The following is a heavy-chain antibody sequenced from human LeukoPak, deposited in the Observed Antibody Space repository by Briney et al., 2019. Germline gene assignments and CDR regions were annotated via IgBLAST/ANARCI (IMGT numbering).Heavy chain of an antibody. CDR3: ARGDGYNFWDY. CDR1: GFTFITYS. CDR2: ITGSGAFT. J-gene: IGHJ4*02. V-gene: IGHV3-23*01. D-gene: IGHD5-24*01. Sequence: GGSLRLSCAASGFTFITYSMTWVRQAPGRGLEWVSAITGSGAFTDYADSVKGRFTISRDNSKNTVYLQMNSLRAEDTAVYYCARGDGYNFWDYWGQGTLVTVSS.